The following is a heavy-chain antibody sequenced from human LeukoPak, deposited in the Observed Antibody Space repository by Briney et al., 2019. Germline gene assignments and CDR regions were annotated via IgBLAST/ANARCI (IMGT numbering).Heavy chain of an antibody. CDR2: ISSSSSYI. D-gene: IGHD6-19*01. Sequence: GGPLRLSCAASRFTFRNAWMSWVRQAPGKGLEWVSSISSSSSYIYYADSVKGRFTISRDNAKNSLYLQMNSLRAEDTAVYYCARSGSSGWYAWADAFDIWGQGTMVTVSS. V-gene: IGHV3-21*01. CDR1: RFTFRNAW. J-gene: IGHJ3*02. CDR3: ARSGSSGWYAWADAFDI.